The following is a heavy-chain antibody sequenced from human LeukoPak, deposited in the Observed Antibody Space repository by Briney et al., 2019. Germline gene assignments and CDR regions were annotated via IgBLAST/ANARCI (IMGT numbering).Heavy chain of an antibody. D-gene: IGHD1-26*01. CDR2: IYYSGST. CDR1: GGSISSSSYY. Sequence: SETLSLTCTVSGGSISSSSYYWGWIRQPPGKGLEWIGSIYYSGSTYYNPSLKSRVTISVDTSKNQFSLKVSSVTAADTAVYYCARGGSRELPPFDYWGQGTLVTVSS. CDR3: ARGGSRELPPFDY. J-gene: IGHJ4*02. V-gene: IGHV4-39*07.